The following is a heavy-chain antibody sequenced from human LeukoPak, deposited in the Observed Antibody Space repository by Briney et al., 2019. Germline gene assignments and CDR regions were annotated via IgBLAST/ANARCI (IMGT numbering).Heavy chain of an antibody. CDR3: ARDSKVTSLGY. D-gene: IGHD2-21*02. Sequence: SETLSLTCTVSGGSITSYYWSWIRQPPGKGLEWIGFVSHSGSTNYNPSLKSRVIISLDTSKNQFSLKLSSVTAADTAVYYCARDSKVTSLGYWGQGTLVTVSS. J-gene: IGHJ4*02. CDR2: VSHSGST. CDR1: GGSITSYY. V-gene: IGHV4-59*01.